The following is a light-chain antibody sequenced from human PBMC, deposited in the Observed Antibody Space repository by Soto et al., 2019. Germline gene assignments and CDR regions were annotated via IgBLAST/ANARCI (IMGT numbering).Light chain of an antibody. Sequence: DIQMIQSPSSLSASVGDRVTITSRASQGISNFVAWYQQKPGKVPKLLISGASTLQSDVPSRFSGGGSGTDFTLAISSLQPEEVAPYYCQTYSLAPQTFGQGTKVEI. CDR3: QTYSLAPQT. CDR2: GAS. CDR1: QGISNF. J-gene: IGKJ1*01. V-gene: IGKV1-27*01.